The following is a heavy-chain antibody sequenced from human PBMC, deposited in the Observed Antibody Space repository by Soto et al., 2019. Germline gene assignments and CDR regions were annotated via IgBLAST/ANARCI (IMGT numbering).Heavy chain of an antibody. CDR1: GYSFSSSW. J-gene: IGHJ3*01. CDR2: IFPGDSDT. CDR3: SRGGAFDV. V-gene: IGHV5-51*01. D-gene: IGHD2-15*01. Sequence: RGESLKISCKGSGYSFSSSWIAWVRQMPGKGLELMGIIFPGDSDTRYSPSFQGQVTISADKSISTAYLQWSSLKASDTAMYYCSRGGAFDVCGQGTMVTVSS.